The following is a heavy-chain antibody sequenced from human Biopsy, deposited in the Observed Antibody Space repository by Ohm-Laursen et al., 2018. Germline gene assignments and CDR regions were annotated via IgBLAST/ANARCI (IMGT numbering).Heavy chain of an antibody. CDR2: FAPENGKT. D-gene: IGHD1-1*01. J-gene: IGHJ4*02. V-gene: IGHV1-24*01. Sequence: VSSVKVSCKISGYTLTELSMHWVRQAPGQGLEWMGGFAPENGKTVYAQNFQARVSMTEDTSTDTAYMELRSLRSEDTAVYYCAADINVWNVNYWGQGTQVTVSS. CDR1: GYTLTELS. CDR3: AADINVWNVNY.